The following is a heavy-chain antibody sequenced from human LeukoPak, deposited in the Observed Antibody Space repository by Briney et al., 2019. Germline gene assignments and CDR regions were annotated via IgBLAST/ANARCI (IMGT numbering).Heavy chain of an antibody. J-gene: IGHJ3*01. CDR3: AKDRGDIVVVPAALRP. V-gene: IGHV3-23*01. Sequence: PGGSLRLSCAASGFTFSSYAMSWVRQAPGKGLEWVSAISGSSGSTYYADSVKGRFTISRDNSKNTLYLQMNSLRAEDTAVYYCAKDRGDIVVVPAALRPWGQGTMVTVSS. CDR2: ISGSSGST. CDR1: GFTFSSYA. D-gene: IGHD2-2*01.